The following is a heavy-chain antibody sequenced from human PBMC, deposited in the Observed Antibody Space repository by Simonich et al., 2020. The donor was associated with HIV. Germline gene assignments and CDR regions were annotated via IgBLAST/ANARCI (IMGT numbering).Heavy chain of an antibody. CDR3: AHRGLPYGSIWYYFDY. D-gene: IGHD6-13*01. Sequence: QITLKESGPTLVKPTQTLTLTCTFSGFSFSTRGVGVGWIRQPPGKALEWLALIYWNDDKRSNPTLKSRLTITKDTSKNQVVLTMTNMDPVDTATYYCAHRGLPYGSIWYYFDYWGQGTLVSVSS. J-gene: IGHJ4*02. CDR1: GFSFSTRGVG. CDR2: IYWNDDK. V-gene: IGHV2-5*01.